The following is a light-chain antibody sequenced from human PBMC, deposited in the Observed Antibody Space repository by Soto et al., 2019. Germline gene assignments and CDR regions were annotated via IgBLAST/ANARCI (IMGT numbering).Light chain of an antibody. CDR3: QSYDSTLSALV. J-gene: IGLJ3*02. CDR2: EVS. V-gene: IGLV2-14*01. Sequence: QSALTQPASVSGSPGQSITISCTGTSSDVGGYNYVSWYQQHPGKAPKLMIYEVSNRPSGVPDRFSGSKSGTSASLAITGLQAEDEADYYCQSYDSTLSALVFGGGTKLTVL. CDR1: SSDVGGYNY.